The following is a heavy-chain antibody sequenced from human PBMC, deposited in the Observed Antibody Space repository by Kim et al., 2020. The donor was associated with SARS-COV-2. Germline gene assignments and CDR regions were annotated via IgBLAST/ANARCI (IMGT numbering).Heavy chain of an antibody. D-gene: IGHD3-10*01. CDR3: ARETPVRGEYYFDY. CDR2: VNRDGSTT. Sequence: GGSLRLSCAASGFTFSSYWMHWVRQAPGKGLVWVSRVNRDGSTTNYADSMKGRFTISRDNAKNTLYLQMNSLRAEDTAVYYCARETPVRGEYYFDYWGQGILVTVSS. CDR1: GFTFSSYW. V-gene: IGHV3-74*01. J-gene: IGHJ4*02.